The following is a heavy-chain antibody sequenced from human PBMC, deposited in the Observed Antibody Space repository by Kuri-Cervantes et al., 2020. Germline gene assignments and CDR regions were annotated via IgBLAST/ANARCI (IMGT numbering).Heavy chain of an antibody. Sequence: ASVKVSCKASGYTFTSYGISWVRQAPGQGLEWMGWISAYNGNTNYAQKLQGRVTMTTDTSTSTAYMELRSLRSDDTAVCYCARFSDDYDILTVDYWGQGTLVTVSS. V-gene: IGHV1-18*01. CDR3: ARFSDDYDILTVDY. D-gene: IGHD3-9*01. J-gene: IGHJ4*02. CDR2: ISAYNGNT. CDR1: GYTFTSYG.